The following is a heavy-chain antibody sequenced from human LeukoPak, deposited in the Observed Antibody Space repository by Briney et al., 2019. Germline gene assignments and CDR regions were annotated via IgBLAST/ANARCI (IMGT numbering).Heavy chain of an antibody. CDR2: INPNSGGT. CDR3: ARGRGVYYYDSSGPVYNDY. CDR1: GYTFTGYY. J-gene: IGHJ4*02. V-gene: IGHV1-2*06. D-gene: IGHD3-22*01. Sequence: GASVKVSCKASGYTFTGYYMHWVRQAPGQGLEWMGRINPNSGGTNYAQKFQGRVTMTRDTSISTAYMELSRLRSDDTAVYYCARGRGVYYYDSSGPVYNDYWGQGTLVTVSS.